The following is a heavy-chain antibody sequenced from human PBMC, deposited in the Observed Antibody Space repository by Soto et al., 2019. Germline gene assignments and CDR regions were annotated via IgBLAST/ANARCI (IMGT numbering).Heavy chain of an antibody. Sequence: QVQLVESGGGVVQPGRSLRLSCAASGFTFSSHGMHWVRQAPGKGLEWVAVIWYDGSNKYYADSVKGRFTISRDDSKNMVYLQMNSLRADDTAVYYCVSDGWYSIQAPYWGQGTLVTVSS. J-gene: IGHJ4*02. V-gene: IGHV3-33*01. CDR3: VSDGWYSIQAPY. CDR2: IWYDGSNK. D-gene: IGHD6-19*01. CDR1: GFTFSSHG.